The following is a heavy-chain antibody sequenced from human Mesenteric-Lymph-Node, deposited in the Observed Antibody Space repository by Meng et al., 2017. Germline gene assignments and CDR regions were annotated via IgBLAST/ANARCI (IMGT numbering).Heavy chain of an antibody. V-gene: IGHV4-4*02. Sequence: QGQVPESGPGVVKPSGILSHTFAVPGGSCSSSNGWSGVRQPPGKGLEWIGEIYHSGSTNYSPSFQGQVTISADKSISTAYLQWGSLKASDTAMYYCTRQVAATYSSDYWGQGSLVTVSS. CDR3: TRQVAATYSSDY. CDR1: GGSCSSSNG. D-gene: IGHD1-26*01. J-gene: IGHJ4*02. CDR2: IYHSGST.